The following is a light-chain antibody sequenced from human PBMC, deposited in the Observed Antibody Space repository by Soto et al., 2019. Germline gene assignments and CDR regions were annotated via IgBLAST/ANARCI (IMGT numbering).Light chain of an antibody. Sequence: DIQMTQYPSSLSTSVGDRVTITCRASQYINNYLNWYQQKPGKAPKLLIFAAYNLQSGVPSRFSGSGSGTDFTLTIISLQPEDFATYYCQQSYSTPPYTFGQGTKLDMK. V-gene: IGKV1-39*01. CDR3: QQSYSTPPYT. CDR2: AAY. CDR1: QYINNY. J-gene: IGKJ2*01.